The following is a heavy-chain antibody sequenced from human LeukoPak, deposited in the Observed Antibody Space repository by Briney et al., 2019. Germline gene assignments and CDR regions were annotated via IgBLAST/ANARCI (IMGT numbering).Heavy chain of an antibody. CDR2: MNPNSGNT. D-gene: IGHD5-12*01. V-gene: IGHV1-8*01. Sequence: GASVKVSYKASGYTFTSYDINWVRQATGQGLEWMGWMNPNSGNTGYAQKFQGRVTMTRNTSISTAYMELSSLRSEDMAVYYCVRAQVGSGYDCDYWGKGTLVTVSS. CDR1: GYTFTSYD. CDR3: VRAQVGSGYDCDY. J-gene: IGHJ4*02.